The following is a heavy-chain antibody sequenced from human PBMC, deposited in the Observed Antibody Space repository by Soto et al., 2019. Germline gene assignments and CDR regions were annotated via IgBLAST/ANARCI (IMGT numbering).Heavy chain of an antibody. D-gene: IGHD3-22*01. CDR3: ARLGYLGAFDI. CDR1: GYIFTSYW. Sequence: PGESLKISCKGFGYIFTSYWINWVRQMPGKGLEWMGKIDPRDSDTDYSPSFQGHVTITVDKSISTAYLRWSSLKASDTAMYYCARLGYLGAFDIWGPGTMVTVSS. CDR2: IDPRDSDT. J-gene: IGHJ3*02. V-gene: IGHV5-10-1*01.